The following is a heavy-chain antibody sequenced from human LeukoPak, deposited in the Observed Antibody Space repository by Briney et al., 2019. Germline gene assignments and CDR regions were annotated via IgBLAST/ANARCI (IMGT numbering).Heavy chain of an antibody. J-gene: IGHJ4*02. Sequence: PSETLSLTCTVSGGSISSYYWSWIRQPPGKGLEWIGSIYYSGNTYYNPSLKSRVTMSIDTSENHFSLKVTSVTAADTAIYYCARHENIVVVASATAFDYWGQGTLVTVSS. CDR3: ARHENIVVVASATAFDY. CDR1: GGSISSYY. D-gene: IGHD2-15*01. CDR2: IYYSGNT. V-gene: IGHV4-39*01.